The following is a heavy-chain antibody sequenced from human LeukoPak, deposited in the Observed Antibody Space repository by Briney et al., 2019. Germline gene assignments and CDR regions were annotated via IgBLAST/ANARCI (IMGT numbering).Heavy chain of an antibody. J-gene: IGHJ4*02. Sequence: GGSLRLSCAASGFTFRSYGMHWVRQAPGKGLEWVALITYDGYYKYYSDSVKGRFTISSDTSKSTLSLQMNSLRAEDTAVYYCARDLSPVVRASPMGYWGQGTLVTVSS. V-gene: IGHV3-30*03. D-gene: IGHD3-10*01. CDR3: ARDLSPVVRASPMGY. CDR1: GFTFRSYG. CDR2: ITYDGYYK.